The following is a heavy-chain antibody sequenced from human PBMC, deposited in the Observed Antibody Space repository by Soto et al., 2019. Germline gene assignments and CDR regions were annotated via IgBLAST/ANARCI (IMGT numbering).Heavy chain of an antibody. CDR3: VREGGSLAFDS. Sequence: EVQLVASGGGLVPPGGSLRLSCAVSGLTFSTDEMNWVRQAPGKGLEWLAYISYTSTTIKYADSVKGRFAVSRDNAKKSLSQQMNNLRVEDTAVYYCVREGGSLAFDSWGQGTLVTVSS. CDR1: GLTFSTDE. D-gene: IGHD1-1*01. J-gene: IGHJ4*02. V-gene: IGHV3-48*03. CDR2: ISYTSTTI.